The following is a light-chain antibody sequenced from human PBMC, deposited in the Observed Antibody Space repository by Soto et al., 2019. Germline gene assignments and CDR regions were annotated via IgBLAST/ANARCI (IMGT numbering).Light chain of an antibody. CDR1: SSDVGGHNF. V-gene: IGLV2-14*03. J-gene: IGLJ2*01. CDR2: DVR. Sequence: QSALTQPASVSGSPGQSITISCTGTSSDVGGHNFVSWYQQHPGRAPKLMIYDVRNRPSGVSNRFSGSKSANTASLVISGLQAEDEADYYCSSYSSSYTLVFGGGTQL. CDR3: SSYSSSYTLV.